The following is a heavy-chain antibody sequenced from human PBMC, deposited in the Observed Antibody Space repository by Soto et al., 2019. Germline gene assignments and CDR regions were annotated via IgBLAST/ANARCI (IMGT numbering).Heavy chain of an antibody. CDR1: GGSISSGGYY. Sequence: QVQLQESGPGLVKPSQTLSLTCTVSGGSISSGGYYWSWIRQHPGKGLEWIGYIYYSGSTYYNPSLKSRVTISVDTSKNQFSLKVSSVTAADTAVYYCARLPYCSGGSCYEWYFDLWGRGTLVTVSS. V-gene: IGHV4-31*03. CDR2: IYYSGST. D-gene: IGHD2-15*01. CDR3: ARLPYCSGGSCYEWYFDL. J-gene: IGHJ2*01.